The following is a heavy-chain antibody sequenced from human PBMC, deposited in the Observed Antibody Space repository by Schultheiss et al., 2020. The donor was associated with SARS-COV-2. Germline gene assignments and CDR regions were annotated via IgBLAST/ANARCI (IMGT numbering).Heavy chain of an antibody. J-gene: IGHJ6*02. D-gene: IGHD3-10*01. CDR3: AKATYYYGSGDYYGMDV. CDR1: GFTFDDYA. Sequence: GGSLRLSCAASGFTFDDYAMHWVRQAPGKGLEWVSGISGSGGSTYYADSVKGRFTISRDNSKNTLYLQMNSLRAEDTAVYYCAKATYYYGSGDYYGMDVWGQGTTVTVSS. V-gene: IGHV3-23*01. CDR2: ISGSGGST.